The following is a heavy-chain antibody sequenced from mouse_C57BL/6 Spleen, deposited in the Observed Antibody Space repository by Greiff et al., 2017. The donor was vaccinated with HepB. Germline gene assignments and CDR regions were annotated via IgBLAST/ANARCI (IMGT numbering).Heavy chain of an antibody. CDR3: ARLEGNYFDY. Sequence: LVESGAELVRPGTSVKVSCKASGYAFTNYLIEWVKQRPGQGLEWIGVINPGSGGTNYNEKFKGKATLTADKSSSTAYMQLSSLTSEDSAVYFCARLEGNYFDYWGQGTTLTVSS. J-gene: IGHJ2*01. V-gene: IGHV1-54*01. CDR1: GYAFTNYL. CDR2: INPGSGGT.